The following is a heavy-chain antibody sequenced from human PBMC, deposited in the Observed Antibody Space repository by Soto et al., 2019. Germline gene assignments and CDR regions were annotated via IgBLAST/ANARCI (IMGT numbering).Heavy chain of an antibody. D-gene: IGHD6-19*01. CDR1: GGSFSGYY. V-gene: IGHV4-34*01. CDR3: ARVAVAGKVDY. Sequence: SETLSLTCAVYGGSFSGYYWSWIRQPPGKGLEWIGEINHSGSTNYNPSLKSRVTISVDTSKNQFSLKLSSVTAADTAVYYCARVAVAGKVDYWGQGTLVTVSS. J-gene: IGHJ4*02. CDR2: INHSGST.